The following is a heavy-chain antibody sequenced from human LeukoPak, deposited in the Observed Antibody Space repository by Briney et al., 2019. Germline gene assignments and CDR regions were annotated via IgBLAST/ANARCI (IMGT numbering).Heavy chain of an antibody. J-gene: IGHJ6*03. V-gene: IGHV3-23*01. D-gene: IGHD4-11*01. Sequence: PGGSLRLSCAASGFTFSSNAMSWVRQAPGKGLEWVSSVSGSGGRTYYADAVQGRVTISRDNSKTTLYHKMNSLRAQDTAVYYCAKSVNFSNYRVYYYYMDVWGRGTTVTVSS. CDR3: AKSVNFSNYRVYYYYMDV. CDR1: GFTFSSNA. CDR2: VSGSGGRT.